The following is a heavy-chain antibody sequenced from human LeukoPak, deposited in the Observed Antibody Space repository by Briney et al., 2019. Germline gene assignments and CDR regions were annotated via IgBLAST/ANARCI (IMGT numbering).Heavy chain of an antibody. V-gene: IGHV1-18*01. D-gene: IGHD6-13*01. J-gene: IGHJ4*02. CDR3: ARSGYGSSWSFFGPLVDRKNNYFDY. CDR1: GYTFTSYG. Sequence: ASVKVSCKASGYTFTSYGISWVRQAPGQGLEWMGWISAYNGNTNYAQKLQGRVTMTTDTSTSTAYMELRSLRSDDTAVYYCARSGYGSSWSFFGPLVDRKNNYFDYWGQGTLVTVSS. CDR2: ISAYNGNT.